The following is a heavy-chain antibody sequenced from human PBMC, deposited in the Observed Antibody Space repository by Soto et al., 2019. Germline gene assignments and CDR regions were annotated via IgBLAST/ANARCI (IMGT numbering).Heavy chain of an antibody. CDR1: GYTLTNYD. D-gene: IGHD2-2*01. Sequence: QVQLVQSGAEVKKPGASVNVSCKASGYTLTNYDISWVRQAPGQGLEWMGWISPYNGNTNYAQKLQGRVTMTTDTSTSTAYMELRSLRSYDTAVYYCARDAHCSSTNCYYFDYWVQGTLVTVSS. CDR2: ISPYNGNT. CDR3: ARDAHCSSTNCYYFDY. J-gene: IGHJ4*02. V-gene: IGHV1-18*01.